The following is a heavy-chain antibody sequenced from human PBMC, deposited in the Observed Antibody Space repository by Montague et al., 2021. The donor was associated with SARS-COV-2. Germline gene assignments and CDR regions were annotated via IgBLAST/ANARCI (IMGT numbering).Heavy chain of an antibody. V-gene: IGHV4-39*01. J-gene: IGHJ4*02. Sequence: SETLSLTCTVPGGSISSSSYYWGWVRQPPGKGLEWIGSINFSGXTXYXXXXKSRVTISVDTSKDQFSLKLSSVTAADTAVYYCARYSVAGTRYFDFWGQGTLVTVSS. CDR3: ARYSVAGTRYFDF. D-gene: IGHD6-19*01. CDR1: GGSISSSSYY. CDR2: INFSGXT.